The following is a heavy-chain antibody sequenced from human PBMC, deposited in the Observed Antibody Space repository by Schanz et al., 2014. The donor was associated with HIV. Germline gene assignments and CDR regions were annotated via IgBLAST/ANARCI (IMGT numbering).Heavy chain of an antibody. V-gene: IGHV3-23*01. CDR2: ISGSGGNT. CDR3: ANEEVPNDY. J-gene: IGHJ4*02. CDR1: GFTFRNFG. Sequence: EVQLLESGGGLVQPGGSLRLSCAASGFTFRNFGMHWVRQAPGKGLEWVSDISGSGGNTYYADSVKGRFTISRDNSKNTLYLQMNSLRVEDTAVYYCANEEVPNDYWGQGTLVTVSS.